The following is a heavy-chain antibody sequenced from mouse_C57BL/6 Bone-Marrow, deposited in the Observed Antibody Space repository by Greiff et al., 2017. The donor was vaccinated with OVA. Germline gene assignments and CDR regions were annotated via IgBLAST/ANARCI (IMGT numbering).Heavy chain of an antibody. D-gene: IGHD2-4*01. V-gene: IGHV1-80*01. CDR3: IYYDYDDWYFDV. CDR1: GYAFSSYW. CDR2: IYPGDGDT. J-gene: IGHJ1*03. Sequence: VKLVESGAELVKPGASVKISCKASGYAFSSYWMNWVKQRPGKGLEWIGQIYPGDGDTNYNGKFKGKATLTADKSSSTAYMQLSSLTSEDSAVYFCIYYDYDDWYFDVWGTGTTVTVSS.